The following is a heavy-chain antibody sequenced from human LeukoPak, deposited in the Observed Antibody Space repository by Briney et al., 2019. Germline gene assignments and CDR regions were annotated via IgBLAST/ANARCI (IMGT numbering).Heavy chain of an antibody. CDR2: IYTSGST. CDR3: ARDRDYGDTNWFDP. J-gene: IGHJ5*02. V-gene: IGHV4-4*07. Sequence: SETLSLTCTVSGGSISSYYWSWIRQPAGKGLEWIGRIYTSGSTNYNPSLKSRVTMSVDTSKNQFSLKLSSVTAADTAVYYCARDRDYGDTNWFDPWGQGTLVTVSS. D-gene: IGHD4-17*01. CDR1: GGSISSYY.